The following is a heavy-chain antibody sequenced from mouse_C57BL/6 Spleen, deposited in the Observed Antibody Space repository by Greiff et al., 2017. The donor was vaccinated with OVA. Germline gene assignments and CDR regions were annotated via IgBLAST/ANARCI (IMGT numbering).Heavy chain of an antibody. Sequence: VHLVESGAELARPGASVKMSCKASGYTFTSYTMHWVKQRPGQGLEWIGYINPSSGYTKYNQKFKDKATLTADKSSSTAYMQLSSLTSEDSAVYYCARDSDGYYLRHFDYWGQGTTLTVSS. CDR2: INPSSGYT. J-gene: IGHJ2*01. CDR3: ARDSDGYYLRHFDY. CDR1: GYTFTSYT. V-gene: IGHV1-4*01. D-gene: IGHD2-3*01.